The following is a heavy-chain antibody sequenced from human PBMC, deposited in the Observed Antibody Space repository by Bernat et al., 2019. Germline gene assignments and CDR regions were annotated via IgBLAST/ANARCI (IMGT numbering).Heavy chain of an antibody. J-gene: IGHJ6*02. D-gene: IGHD4-17*01. CDR3: ARVSLYGAPASAMDV. CDR2: IWHDGSNE. V-gene: IGHV3-33*01. Sequence: QVQLVESGGGVVQTERSQRLSCEASKFTFSSYGMHWVRQAPGKGLEWVAVIWHDGSNENYADSVKGRFTRSRDNSKNTLYLQMNNLRAEDTAVYYCARVSLYGAPASAMDVWGQGTTVTVSS. CDR1: KFTFSSYG.